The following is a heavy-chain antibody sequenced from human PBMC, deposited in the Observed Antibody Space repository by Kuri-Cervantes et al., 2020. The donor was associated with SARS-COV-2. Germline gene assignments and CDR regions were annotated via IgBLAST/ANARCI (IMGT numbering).Heavy chain of an antibody. CDR1: GFSFSSYA. V-gene: IGHV3-23*01. CDR2: ISGSSTGA. J-gene: IGHJ6*02. D-gene: IGHD1-7*01. Sequence: GESLKISCAASGFSFSSYAMSWVRQAPGKGLEWVSVISGSSTGAYYADSVKGRFTISRDNSKNTLYLQMNSLRAEDTAVYFCAKDPTATTEYYNAMDVWGQGTTVTVSS. CDR3: AKDPTATTEYYNAMDV.